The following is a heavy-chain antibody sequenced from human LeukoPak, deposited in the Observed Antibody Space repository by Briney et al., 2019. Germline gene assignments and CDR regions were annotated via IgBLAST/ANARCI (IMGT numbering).Heavy chain of an antibody. CDR1: GGSFSGYY. D-gene: IGHD3-10*01. CDR2: INHSGST. CDR3: ARGGGDYYMDV. Sequence: PSETLSLTCAVYGGSFSGYYWSWIRQPPGKGLEWIGEINHSGSTNYNPSLKSRVTISVDTSKSQFSPKLSSVTAADTAVYYCARGGGDYYMDVWDKGTTVTVSS. V-gene: IGHV4-34*01. J-gene: IGHJ6*03.